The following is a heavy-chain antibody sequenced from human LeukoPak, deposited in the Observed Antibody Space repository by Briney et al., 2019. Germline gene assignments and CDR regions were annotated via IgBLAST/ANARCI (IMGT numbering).Heavy chain of an antibody. Sequence: GGSLRLSCAASGFTFDDYAMHWVRQAPGKGLEWVSLISGDGGSTYYADSVKGRFTISRDNSKNSLYLQMNSLRTEDTALYYCAKNGYNFHRIQYNWFHPWAREPWSPSPQ. J-gene: IGHJ5*02. CDR2: ISGDGGST. V-gene: IGHV3-43*02. D-gene: IGHD5-24*01. CDR1: GFTFDDYA. CDR3: AKNGYNFHRIQYNWFHP.